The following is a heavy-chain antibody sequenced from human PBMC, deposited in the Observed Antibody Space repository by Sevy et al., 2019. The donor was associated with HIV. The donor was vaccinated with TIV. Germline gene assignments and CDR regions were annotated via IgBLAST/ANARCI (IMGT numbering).Heavy chain of an antibody. CDR1: GGSMSSYR. J-gene: IGHJ6*02. CDR3: ARLRSAGYDFWSGFKDYHGMDV. V-gene: IGHV4-59*12. Sequence: SETLSLTCTVSGGSMSSYRWSWMWQSPEKGLEWIGYINDSGSTNYNPSLKSRVTISIDTSKNQFSLNLSSVTAADTAVYYCARLRSAGYDFWSGFKDYHGMDVWGQGTTVTVSS. D-gene: IGHD3-3*01. CDR2: INDSGST.